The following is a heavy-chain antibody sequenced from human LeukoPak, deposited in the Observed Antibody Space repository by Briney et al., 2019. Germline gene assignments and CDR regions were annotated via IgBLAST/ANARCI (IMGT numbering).Heavy chain of an antibody. CDR2: ISSSGSTI. CDR1: GFTFSSYE. D-gene: IGHD3-22*01. J-gene: IGHJ6*03. Sequence: PGGSLRLSCAASGFTFSSYEMNWVRQAPGKGLEWVSYISSSGSTIYYADSVKGRFTISRDNSKNTLYLQMNSLRAEDTAVYYCAKETGYYYDSSGYNYYYYMDVWGKGTTVTISS. CDR3: AKETGYYYDSSGYNYYYYMDV. V-gene: IGHV3-48*03.